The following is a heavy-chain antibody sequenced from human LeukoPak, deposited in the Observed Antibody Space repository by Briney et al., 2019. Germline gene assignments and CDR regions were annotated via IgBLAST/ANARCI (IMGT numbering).Heavy chain of an antibody. D-gene: IGHD6-19*01. Sequence: PSEALSLTCAAYGGSFSGYYRSWMRQPPGKGLEWIGEINHSGSTKYIPSLKSRVTISVDTSKSQFSLTLSSVTAADTAVYYCARGDPGVAGYDYWGQGTLVTVSS. CDR3: ARGDPGVAGYDY. J-gene: IGHJ4*02. CDR1: GGSFSGYY. V-gene: IGHV4-34*01. CDR2: INHSGST.